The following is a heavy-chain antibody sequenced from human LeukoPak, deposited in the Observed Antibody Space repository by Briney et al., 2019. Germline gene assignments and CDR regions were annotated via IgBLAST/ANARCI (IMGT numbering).Heavy chain of an antibody. CDR2: IGGDGTTT. Sequence: ESLRLSCAVSGAAFSILAMHWVRQCPGKGLEFVSSIGGDGTTTHYADSVRGRFTISRDNSKNTVHLQMGSLRPEDMAVYYCATGYNYYYDYWGQGTLVSVSS. D-gene: IGHD5-18*01. J-gene: IGHJ4*02. CDR3: ATGYNYYYDY. CDR1: GAAFSILA. V-gene: IGHV3-64*02.